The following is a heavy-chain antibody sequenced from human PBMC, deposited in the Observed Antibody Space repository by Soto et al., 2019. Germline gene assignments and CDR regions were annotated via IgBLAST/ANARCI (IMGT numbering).Heavy chain of an antibody. Sequence: EVQLVESGGGLVQPGGSLRLSCAASGFTFSRYWMHWVRQAPGKVLFWVGRIKSDGTYTNYADSVKGRFTISRDKAKNTLALQMNNLGAEDTAVYFCARGWGSGTADYWGQGTLVTVSS. CDR1: GFTFSRYW. CDR2: IKSDGTYT. V-gene: IGHV3-74*01. CDR3: ARGWGSGTADY. J-gene: IGHJ4*02. D-gene: IGHD6-19*01.